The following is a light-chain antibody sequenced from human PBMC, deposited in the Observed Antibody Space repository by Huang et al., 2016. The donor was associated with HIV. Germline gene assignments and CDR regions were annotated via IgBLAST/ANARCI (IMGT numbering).Light chain of an antibody. CDR3: QQSYSTASS. CDR2: AAS. V-gene: IGKV1-39*01. Sequence: DIQLTQSPSSLSASVGDRVTITCRASQSISSYLNWYQQQPGKAPKLLIYAASSLQSGVPSRFSGRGARTDFTLSISSLPPEAFATYYCQQSYSTASSFGQGKRLEI. J-gene: IGKJ5*01. CDR1: QSISSY.